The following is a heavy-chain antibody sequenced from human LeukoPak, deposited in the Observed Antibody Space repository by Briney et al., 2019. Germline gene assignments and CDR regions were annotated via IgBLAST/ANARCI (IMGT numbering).Heavy chain of an antibody. Sequence: PSETLSLTCTVSGGSIDTRSYSWGWVRQPPGRGLECIGSVHNSGRTYYNPSLKSRVGISMDTSKNQFSLKLSSVTAADTAVYYCARSAEVGAAPSFDYWGQGTLVTVSS. D-gene: IGHD1-26*01. CDR2: VHNSGRT. CDR1: GGSIDTRSYS. V-gene: IGHV4-39*07. CDR3: ARSAEVGAAPSFDY. J-gene: IGHJ4*02.